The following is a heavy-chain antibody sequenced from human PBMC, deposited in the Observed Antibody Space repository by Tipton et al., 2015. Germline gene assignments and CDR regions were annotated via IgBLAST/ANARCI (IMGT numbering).Heavy chain of an antibody. CDR2: IYYSGST. CDR3: ARVPTYCSGGDCYSTVRFDY. Sequence: TLSLTCTVSGDPLTLGDYYWSWIRQFPGKGLEWIGYIYYSGSTSYNPSLKSRVTISVDTSKNQFSLRLTSVTAADTAVYYCARVPTYCSGGDCYSTVRFDYWGQGTLVSVSS. V-gene: IGHV4-61*08. J-gene: IGHJ4*02. D-gene: IGHD2-15*01. CDR1: GDPLTLGDYY.